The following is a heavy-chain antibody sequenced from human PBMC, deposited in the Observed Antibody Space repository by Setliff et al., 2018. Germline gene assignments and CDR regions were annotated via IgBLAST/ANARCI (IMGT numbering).Heavy chain of an antibody. J-gene: IGHJ5*02. D-gene: IGHD2-8*02. Sequence: PGGSLRLSCEAFGFTFNNYWMSWVRQAPGKGLEWVANIMQDGGAQYYLDSVKGRFTVSRDNSNNTLYLHMSSLRAEDTAVYYCARDFSTGSSSWGQGTLVTVSS. CDR3: ARDFSTGSSS. CDR1: GFTFNNYW. V-gene: IGHV3-7*03. CDR2: IMQDGGAQ.